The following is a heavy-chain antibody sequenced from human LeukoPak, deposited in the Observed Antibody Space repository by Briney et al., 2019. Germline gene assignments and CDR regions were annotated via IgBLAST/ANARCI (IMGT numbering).Heavy chain of an antibody. CDR1: GYTFTGYY. CDR2: INPNSGGT. D-gene: IGHD3-10*01. J-gene: IGHJ4*02. Sequence: ASVKVSCKASGYTFTGYYMHWVRQAPGQGLEWMGWINPNSGGTNYAQKFQGRVTMTRDTSISTAYMELSRLRSDDTAVYYCARVPSITMVRGVTGDYWGQGTLVTVSS. CDR3: ARVPSITMVRGVTGDY. V-gene: IGHV1-2*02.